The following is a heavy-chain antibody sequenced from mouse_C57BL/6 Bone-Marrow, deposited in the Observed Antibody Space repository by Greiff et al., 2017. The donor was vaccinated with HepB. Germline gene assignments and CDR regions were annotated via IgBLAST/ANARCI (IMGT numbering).Heavy chain of an antibody. CDR3: AIYGSTYYAMDY. Sequence: VQLQQSGPGLVQPSQSLSITCTVSGFSLTSYGVHWVRQSPGKGLEWLGVIWSGGSTDYNAAFISRLSISKDNSKSQVFFKMNSLQADDTAIDYCAIYGSTYYAMDYWGQGTSVTVSS. CDR1: GFSLTSYG. J-gene: IGHJ4*01. D-gene: IGHD1-1*01. CDR2: IWSGGST. V-gene: IGHV2-2*01.